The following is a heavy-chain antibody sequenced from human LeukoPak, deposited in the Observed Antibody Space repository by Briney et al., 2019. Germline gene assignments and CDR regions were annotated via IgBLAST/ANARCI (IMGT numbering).Heavy chain of an antibody. Sequence: SETLSLTCTVSGGSISGYYWSWIRQPPGKGLEWIGEINHSGSTNYNPSLKSRVTISVDTSKNQFSLKLSSVTAADTAVYYCARGHGVKYSSGWYNYWGQGTLVTVSS. CDR2: INHSGST. CDR3: ARGHGVKYSSGWYNY. CDR1: GGSISGYY. V-gene: IGHV4-34*01. D-gene: IGHD6-19*01. J-gene: IGHJ4*02.